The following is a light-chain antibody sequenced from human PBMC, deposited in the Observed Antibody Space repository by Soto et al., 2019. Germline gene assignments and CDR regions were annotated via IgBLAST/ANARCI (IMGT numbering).Light chain of an antibody. CDR1: QSISHY. V-gene: IGKV3-20*01. CDR3: QQYDASPFT. CDR2: GAA. J-gene: IGKJ3*01. Sequence: EIVLTQSPGTLSLSPGERATLSCRANQSISHYLAWYQQKPGQSPRLLIYGAASRAIGIPDRLNGTGSETTFTLTISRLQPEDFALYFCQQYDASPFTFGPGTKVDI.